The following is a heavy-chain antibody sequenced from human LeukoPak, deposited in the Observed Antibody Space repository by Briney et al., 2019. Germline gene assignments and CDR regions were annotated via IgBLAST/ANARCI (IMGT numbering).Heavy chain of an antibody. Sequence: PSETLSLTCAVYGGSSSGYYWSWIRQPPGKGLEWIGEINHSGRTNYNPSLKSRVTISVDTSKNQFSLKLSSVTAADTAVYYCARAHYTFSRYGGFDYWGQGTLVTVSS. CDR1: GGSSSGYY. D-gene: IGHD3-3*01. V-gene: IGHV4-34*01. CDR3: ARAHYTFSRYGGFDY. CDR2: INHSGRT. J-gene: IGHJ4*02.